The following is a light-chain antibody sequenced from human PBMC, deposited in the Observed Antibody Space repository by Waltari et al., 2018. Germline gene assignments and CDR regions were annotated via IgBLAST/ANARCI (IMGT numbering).Light chain of an antibody. V-gene: IGLV2-14*01. CDR2: DVS. J-gene: IGLJ2*01. Sequence: QSALTQPASVSGSPEQSITISCPGTSRDVGCSNYGSWYQQHPGKAPKLMIYDVSKRPSGVSNRFSGSKSGNTASLTISGLQAEDEADYYCSSYTSSSTRVVFGGGTKLTVL. CDR1: SRDVGCSNY. CDR3: SSYTSSSTRVV.